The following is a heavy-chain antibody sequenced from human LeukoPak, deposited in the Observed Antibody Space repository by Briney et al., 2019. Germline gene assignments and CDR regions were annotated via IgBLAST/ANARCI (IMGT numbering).Heavy chain of an antibody. D-gene: IGHD6-25*01. CDR1: GFTFSSYW. CDR3: ARSYRSGWHYFDY. J-gene: IGHJ4*02. CDR2: ISNDGSNK. V-gene: IGHV3-30*03. Sequence: GGSLRLSCAASGFTFSSYWMNWARQAPGQGLEWVAVISNDGSNKYYADSVKGRFTISRDISKNTLYLQMNSLRAEDTAVYYCARSYRSGWHYFDYWGQGTLVTVSS.